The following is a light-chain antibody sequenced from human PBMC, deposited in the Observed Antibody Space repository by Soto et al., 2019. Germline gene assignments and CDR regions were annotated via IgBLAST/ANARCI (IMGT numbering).Light chain of an antibody. Sequence: QSALTQPSCLSGTTGPSITISYTRTSSDVGSYNLFSWYQQHPGKAPKLMIYEVSKRPSGVSNRFSGSKSGNTASLTISGLQAEDEADYYCCSYAGSSTYVFGTGTKV. J-gene: IGLJ1*01. CDR2: EVS. V-gene: IGLV2-23*02. CDR1: SSDVGSYNL. CDR3: CSYAGSSTYV.